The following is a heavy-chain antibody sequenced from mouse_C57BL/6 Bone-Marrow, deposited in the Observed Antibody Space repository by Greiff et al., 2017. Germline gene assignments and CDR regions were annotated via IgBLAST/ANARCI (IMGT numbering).Heavy chain of an antibody. Sequence: QVQLQQSGPELVKPGASVKISCKASGYAFSSSWMNWVKQRPGKGLEWIGRIYPGDGDTNYNGKFKGKATLTADKSSSTAYMQLSSLTSEDSVVYFCARSPSDTNFDYWGQGTTLTVSS. V-gene: IGHV1-82*01. CDR3: ARSPSDTNFDY. D-gene: IGHD1-1*01. CDR1: GYAFSSSW. J-gene: IGHJ2*01. CDR2: IYPGDGDT.